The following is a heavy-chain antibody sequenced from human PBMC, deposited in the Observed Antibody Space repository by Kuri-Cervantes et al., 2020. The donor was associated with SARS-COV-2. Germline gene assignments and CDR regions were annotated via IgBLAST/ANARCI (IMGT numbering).Heavy chain of an antibody. CDR2: INHSGST. Sequence: GSLRLSCADYGGSFSGYYWSWIRQPPGKGLEWIGEINHSGSTNYNPSLKSRVTISEDTSKNQFSLKLSAVTAADTAVYYCARSAVRMVRGVIHYWGQGTLVTVSS. D-gene: IGHD3-10*01. J-gene: IGHJ4*02. CDR3: ARSAVRMVRGVIHY. V-gene: IGHV4-34*01. CDR1: GGSFSGYY.